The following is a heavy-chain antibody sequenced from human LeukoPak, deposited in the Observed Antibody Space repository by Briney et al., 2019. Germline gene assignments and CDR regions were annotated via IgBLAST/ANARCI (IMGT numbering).Heavy chain of an antibody. J-gene: IGHJ5*02. CDR2: INPKSGDT. V-gene: IGHV1-2*06. CDR1: GYSFTAYY. Sequence: ASVKVSCKTSGYSFTAYYMHWVRQAPGQGFEWVGRINPKSGDTDYTQKFQGRVTMTRDTSISTAYMEVRRLRSDDTAVYHCATLPTARSWGQGTLVTVSS. D-gene: IGHD2-21*02. CDR3: ATLPTARS.